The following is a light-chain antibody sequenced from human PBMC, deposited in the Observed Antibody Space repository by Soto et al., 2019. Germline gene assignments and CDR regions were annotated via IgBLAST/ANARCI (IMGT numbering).Light chain of an antibody. J-gene: IGKJ1*01. Sequence: EIVLTQSPGTLSFSRGERATLSCSASQSVSSSYLAWYQQKPGQAPRPLIYGVSSRATGIPDRFSGSGSGTDFTLTISRLEPEDFAVYYCQQYDSSPRTFGQGTKVDIK. CDR1: QSVSSSY. CDR3: QQYDSSPRT. V-gene: IGKV3-20*01. CDR2: GVS.